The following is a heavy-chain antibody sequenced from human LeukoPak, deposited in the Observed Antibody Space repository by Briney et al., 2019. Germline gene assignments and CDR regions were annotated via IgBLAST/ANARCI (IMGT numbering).Heavy chain of an antibody. J-gene: IGHJ4*02. CDR1: GGSISSYY. V-gene: IGHV4-59*01. CDR2: IYYSGGT. Sequence: SETLSLTCTVSGGSISSYYWSWIRQPPGKGLEWIGYIYYSGGTNYNPSLKSRVTISVDTSKNQFSLKLSSVTAADTAVYYCARGADFDYWGQGTLVTVSS. CDR3: ARGADFDY.